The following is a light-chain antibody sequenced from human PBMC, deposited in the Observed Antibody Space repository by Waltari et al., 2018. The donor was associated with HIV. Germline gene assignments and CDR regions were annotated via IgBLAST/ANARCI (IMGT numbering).Light chain of an antibody. CDR1: GSNIGAGFD. CDR3: QSYDSSLSGWV. CDR2: GNR. J-gene: IGLJ3*02. V-gene: IGLV1-40*01. Sequence: QSVLTQPPSVSGAPGQRVTIPCTGSGSNIGAGFDVPCYQQLPGAAPKLLIFGNRNRPSGVPDRFSGSRSGPSASLAITGLHTEDEADYYCQSYDSSLSGWVFGGGTKLTVL.